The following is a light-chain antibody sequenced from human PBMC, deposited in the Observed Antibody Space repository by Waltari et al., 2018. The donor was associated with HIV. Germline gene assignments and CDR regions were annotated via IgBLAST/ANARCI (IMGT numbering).Light chain of an antibody. CDR3: QSYVSSVNVV. CDR1: NSNILAASD. CDR2: ANT. V-gene: IGLV1-40*01. Sequence: QSVLTQPPSVSGAPGQTVTISCTGSNSNILAASDVPWYQQFPGTAPKLLIYANTNRPSGVPDRFSGSKSGTSASLAISGLQTEDEADYYCQSYVSSVNVVFGGGTRVTVL. J-gene: IGLJ3*02.